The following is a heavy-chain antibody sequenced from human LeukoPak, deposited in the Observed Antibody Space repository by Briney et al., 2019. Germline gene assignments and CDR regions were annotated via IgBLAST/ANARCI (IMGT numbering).Heavy chain of an antibody. CDR3: AKEITRPNRAVAGLNY. D-gene: IGHD6-19*01. CDR2: INDDGSST. CDR1: AFTFSRYW. V-gene: IGHV3-74*01. Sequence: PGGSLRLSCAASAFTFSRYWMHWVRQAPGKGLVWVSRINDDGSSTTYADSVKGRFTISRDNSKNTLYLQMNSLRAEDTAMYYCAKEITRPNRAVAGLNYWGQGTLVTVSS. J-gene: IGHJ4*02.